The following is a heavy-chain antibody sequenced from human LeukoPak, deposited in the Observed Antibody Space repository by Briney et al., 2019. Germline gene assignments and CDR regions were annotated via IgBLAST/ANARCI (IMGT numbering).Heavy chain of an antibody. CDR3: ANGGGGGCASRLAD. CDR1: GFTFSSYA. V-gene: IGHV3-23*01. Sequence: GGSLRLSCAASGFTFSSYAMTWVRQAPGKGLEWVSSICGNNNGTYYADSVKGRFTISRDNSKNTLYLQMNSLRAEDTAVYYCANGGGGGCASRLADWGQGTRVTVSS. J-gene: IGHJ4*02. CDR2: ICGNNNGT. D-gene: IGHD2-15*01.